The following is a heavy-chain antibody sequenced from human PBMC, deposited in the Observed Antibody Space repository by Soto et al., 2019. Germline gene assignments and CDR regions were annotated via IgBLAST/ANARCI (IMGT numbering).Heavy chain of an antibody. CDR1: GFTFSTYA. CDR2: ISGVST. J-gene: IGHJ4*02. D-gene: IGHD1-20*01. CDR3: AKGAIYDWNRVLND. V-gene: IGHV3-23*01. Sequence: EVQLLESGGGLVQPGGSPRLSCAASGFTFSTYAMIWVRQTPGKGLEWVSGISGVSTYYADSVKGRFTISRDNSKNTLFLQMNSLRAEDTAVYYCAKGAIYDWNRVLNDWGQGTLVTVSS.